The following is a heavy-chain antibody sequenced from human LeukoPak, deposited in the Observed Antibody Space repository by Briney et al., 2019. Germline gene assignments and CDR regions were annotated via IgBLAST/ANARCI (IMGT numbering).Heavy chain of an antibody. CDR3: ARGCLEWLFYYFDY. CDR2: INHSGST. V-gene: IGHV4-34*01. Sequence: SETLSLTCTVSGGSISSYYCSWIRQPPGKGLEWIWEINHSGSTNYNPSLKSRVTISVDTSKNQFSLKLSSVTAADTAVYYCARGCLEWLFYYFDYWGQGTLVTVSS. D-gene: IGHD3-3*01. CDR1: GGSISSYY. J-gene: IGHJ4*02.